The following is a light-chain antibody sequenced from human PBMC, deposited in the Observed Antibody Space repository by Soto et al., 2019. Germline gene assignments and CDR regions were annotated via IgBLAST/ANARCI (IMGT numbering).Light chain of an antibody. V-gene: IGKV1-5*01. J-gene: IGKJ1*01. Sequence: DIQMTQSPSTLSGSVGDRVTITCRASQTSSSWLAWYQQKPGKAPKLLIYDASSLERGVPSRFSGSGSGTEFTRTISSRQSEDFAVYYCQQYNNWPRTFGQGTKVDIK. CDR1: QTSSSW. CDR3: QQYNNWPRT. CDR2: DAS.